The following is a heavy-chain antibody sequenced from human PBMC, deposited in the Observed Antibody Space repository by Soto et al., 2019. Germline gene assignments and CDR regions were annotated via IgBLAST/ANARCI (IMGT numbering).Heavy chain of an antibody. CDR2: ISYDGSNK. CDR1: GFTFSSYA. Sequence: SLRLSCAASGFTFSSYAMHWVRQAPGKGLEWVAVISYDGSNKYYADSVKGRFTISRDNSKNTLYLQMNSLRAEDTAVYYCARELYGTMIVVVISGFDYWGQGTLVTVSS. CDR3: ARELYGTMIVVVISGFDY. J-gene: IGHJ4*02. D-gene: IGHD3-22*01. V-gene: IGHV3-30-3*01.